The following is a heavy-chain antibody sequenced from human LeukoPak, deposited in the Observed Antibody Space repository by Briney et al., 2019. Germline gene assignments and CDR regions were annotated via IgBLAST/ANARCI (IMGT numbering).Heavy chain of an antibody. J-gene: IGHJ6*04. CDR3: AKDTPTTGYHLDS. CDR1: GFTLRGYG. Sequence: GGSLRLSCAASGFTLRGYGMHWVRQAPGKGLEWVAFIRYDGSDKSYADSVKGRFTISRDNSENTLYLQINSLRVEDTAVYYCAKDTPTTGYHLDSWGKGTTVTISS. V-gene: IGHV3-30*02. D-gene: IGHD1-1*01. CDR2: IRYDGSDK.